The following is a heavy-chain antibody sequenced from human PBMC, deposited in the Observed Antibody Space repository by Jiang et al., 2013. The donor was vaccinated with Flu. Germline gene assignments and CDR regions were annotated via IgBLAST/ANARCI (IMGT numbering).Heavy chain of an antibody. CDR1: GGTFSSYT. CDR2: IIPILGIA. CDR3: ARDRTTKSILHYFDY. J-gene: IGHJ4*02. V-gene: IGHV1-69*04. D-gene: IGHD4-17*01. Sequence: SGAEVKKPGSSVKVSCKASGGTFSSYTISWVRQAPGQGLEWMGRIIPILGIANYAQKFQGRVTITADKSTSTAYMELSSLRSEDTAVYYCARDRTTKSILHYFDYWGQGTLVTVSS.